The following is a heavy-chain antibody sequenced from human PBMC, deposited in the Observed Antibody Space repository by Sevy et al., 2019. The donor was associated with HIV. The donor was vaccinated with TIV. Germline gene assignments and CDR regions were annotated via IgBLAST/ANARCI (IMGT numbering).Heavy chain of an antibody. J-gene: IGHJ4*02. CDR2: IRRDGSEM. V-gene: IGHV3-7*03. CDR3: ARRYVDL. CDR1: GFTFSSFW. Sequence: GGSLRLSCKASGFTFSSFWMQWVRQAPGKGLEWVANIRRDGSEMSYVGSVKGRFTISRDNAKNALYLQMDGLRAEDTAVYYCARRYVDLWGQGTLVTVSS.